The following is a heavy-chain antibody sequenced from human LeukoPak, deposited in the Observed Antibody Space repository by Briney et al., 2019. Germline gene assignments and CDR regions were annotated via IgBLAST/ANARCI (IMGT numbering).Heavy chain of an antibody. Sequence: ASVKVSCKASGYTFTGYYMHWVRQAPGPGLEWMGWINPNSGGTNYAQKFQGRVTMTRDTSISTAYMELSRLRSDDTAVYYCASRKTPYCGGDCYSGYYYYGMDVWGQGTTVTVSS. V-gene: IGHV1-2*02. CDR2: INPNSGGT. CDR3: ASRKTPYCGGDCYSGYYYYGMDV. CDR1: GYTFTGYY. D-gene: IGHD2-21*02. J-gene: IGHJ6*02.